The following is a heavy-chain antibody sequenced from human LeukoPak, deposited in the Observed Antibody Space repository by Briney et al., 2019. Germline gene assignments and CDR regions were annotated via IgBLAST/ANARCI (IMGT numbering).Heavy chain of an antibody. CDR2: INSDRSST. CDR1: GFTFSSYW. J-gene: IGHJ3*02. V-gene: IGHV3-74*01. D-gene: IGHD3-9*01. Sequence: GGSLRLSCAASGFTFSSYWMHWVRQAPGKGLVWVSRINSDRSSTSYADSVKGRFTISRDNAKNTLYLQMNSLRAEDTAVYYCARVELRYFDWLLNHDAFDIWGQGTMVTVSS. CDR3: ARVELRYFDWLLNHDAFDI.